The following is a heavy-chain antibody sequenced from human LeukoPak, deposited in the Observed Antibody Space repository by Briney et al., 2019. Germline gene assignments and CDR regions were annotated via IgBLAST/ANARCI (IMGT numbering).Heavy chain of an antibody. J-gene: IGHJ6*03. V-gene: IGHV4-4*07. D-gene: IGHD1-14*01. CDR1: GGSFSSYY. CDR3: ARDLRRGIMIYYYYYMDV. CDR2: IYTSGST. Sequence: SETLSLTCTVSGGSFSSYYWSWIRQPAGKGLEWIGRIYTSGSTNYNPSLKSRVTMSVDTSKNQFSLKLSSVTAADTAVYYCARDLRRGIMIYYYYYMDVWGKGTTVTVSS.